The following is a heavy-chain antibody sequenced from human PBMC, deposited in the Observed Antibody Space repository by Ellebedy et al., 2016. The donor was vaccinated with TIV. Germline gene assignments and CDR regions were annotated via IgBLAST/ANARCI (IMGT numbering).Heavy chain of an antibody. CDR3: ARDSNMPWKAAADPPFDY. V-gene: IGHV4-34*01. Sequence: SETLSLXCAVYGGSFSGYYWSWIRQPPGKGLEWIGEINHSGSTNYNPSLKSRVTISVDTSKNQFSLKLSSVTAADTAVYYCARDSNMPWKAAADPPFDYWGQGTLVTVSS. CDR1: GGSFSGYY. J-gene: IGHJ4*02. CDR2: INHSGST. D-gene: IGHD6-13*01.